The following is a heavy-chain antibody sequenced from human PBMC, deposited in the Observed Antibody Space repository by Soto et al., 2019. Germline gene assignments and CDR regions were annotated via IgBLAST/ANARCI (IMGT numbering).Heavy chain of an antibody. CDR1: GFSFDEYA. CDR3: AKGLYEYDSSGHIDY. J-gene: IGHJ4*02. D-gene: IGHD3-22*01. Sequence: GGSLRLSCTASGFSFDEYAMHWVRQTPGKGLEWVSSISWDGSNTYYADSVKGRFTISRDNSKNSLYLQMNSLRAEDMALYYCAKGLYEYDSSGHIDYWGQGTLVTVSS. CDR2: ISWDGSNT. V-gene: IGHV3-43D*04.